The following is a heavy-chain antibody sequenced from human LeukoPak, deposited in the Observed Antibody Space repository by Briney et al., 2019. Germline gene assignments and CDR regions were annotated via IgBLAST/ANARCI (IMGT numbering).Heavy chain of an antibody. V-gene: IGHV4-59*08. Sequence: SEALSLTCTVSGGSISSYYWSWIRQPPGKGLEWIGYIYYSGSTNYNPSLKSRVTISVDTSKNQFSLKLSSVTAADTAVYYCARQYLYYFDYWGQGTLVTVSS. CDR3: ARQYLYYFDY. CDR2: IYYSGST. J-gene: IGHJ4*02. CDR1: GGSISSYY.